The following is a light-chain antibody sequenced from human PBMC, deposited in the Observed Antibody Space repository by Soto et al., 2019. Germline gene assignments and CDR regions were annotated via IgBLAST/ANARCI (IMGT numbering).Light chain of an antibody. CDR2: GAS. CDR3: QQYNNWPWT. V-gene: IGKV3-15*01. J-gene: IGKJ1*01. Sequence: EIVLTHSPSTLSLSPVERATLSCSASQSVSSNLACYQQKPGQAPRLLIYGASTRATGIPARFSGSGSGTEFTLTISSLQSEDFAVYYCQQYNNWPWTFGQGTKVDI. CDR1: QSVSSN.